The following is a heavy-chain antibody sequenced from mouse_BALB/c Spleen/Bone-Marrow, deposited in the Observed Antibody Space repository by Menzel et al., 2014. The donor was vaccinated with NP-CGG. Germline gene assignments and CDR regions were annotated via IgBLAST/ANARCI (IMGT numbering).Heavy chain of an antibody. Sequence: QVQLQQSGAEFVKPGASVKLSCKASGYTFTSYWMHWVKQRPGQGLEWIGEIDPSDSYTNYNQKFKGKVTLTVDKSSSAAYMQLSRLTSEDSAVYYCARRELGPRWFTYWGQGTLVTVSA. CDR2: IDPSDSYT. CDR1: GYTFTSYW. CDR3: ARRELGPRWFTY. V-gene: IGHV1-69*02. J-gene: IGHJ3*01. D-gene: IGHD3-1*01.